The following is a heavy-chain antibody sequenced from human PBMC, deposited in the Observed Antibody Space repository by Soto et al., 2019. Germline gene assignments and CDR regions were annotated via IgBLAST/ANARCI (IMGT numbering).Heavy chain of an antibody. Sequence: GSLRLSCAASGFSFSTSAMSWVRQVPGKGLEWVSAISGNGANTYYADSVKGRLTISRDNSKNTLYLQMNSLRDEDTAVYYCAKRSIYGGPDYWGQGALVTVSS. CDR1: GFSFSTSA. CDR2: ISGNGANT. CDR3: AKRSIYGGPDY. J-gene: IGHJ4*02. D-gene: IGHD4-17*01. V-gene: IGHV3-23*01.